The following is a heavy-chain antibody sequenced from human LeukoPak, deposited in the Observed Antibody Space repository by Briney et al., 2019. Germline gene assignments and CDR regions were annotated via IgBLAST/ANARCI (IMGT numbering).Heavy chain of an antibody. V-gene: IGHV3-30-3*01. CDR3: ARGNGPGSFLIDY. CDR2: ISNDDGAK. J-gene: IGHJ4*02. Sequence: GGSLRLSCAASGFTFSSFAMHWVRQAPGKGLEWAALISNDDGAKHYANSVKGRFTVSRDNSKSTLYLEMNSLRAEDTAVYFCARGNGPGSFLIDYLGQGALVTVYS. CDR1: GFTFSSFA. D-gene: IGHD3-10*01.